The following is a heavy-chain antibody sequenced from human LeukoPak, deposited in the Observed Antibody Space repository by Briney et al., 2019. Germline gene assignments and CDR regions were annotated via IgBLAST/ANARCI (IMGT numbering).Heavy chain of an antibody. D-gene: IGHD1-26*01. CDR1: GFTFSSYW. Sequence: PGGSLRLSCAASGFTFSSYWMHWVRQAPGKGLVWVSRINSDGGSTSYADSVKGRFTISRDNAKNTLYLQMNSLRAEDTAVYYCARPAEWELAFDYWGQGTLVTVSS. J-gene: IGHJ4*02. CDR3: ARPAEWELAFDY. CDR2: INSDGGST. V-gene: IGHV3-74*01.